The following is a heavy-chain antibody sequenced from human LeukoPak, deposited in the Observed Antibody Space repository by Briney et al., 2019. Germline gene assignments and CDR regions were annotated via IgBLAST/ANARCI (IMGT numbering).Heavy chain of an antibody. Sequence: GGSLRLSCAASGFTFSSYAMHWVRQAPGKGLEWVAVISYDGSNKYYADSVKGRFTISRDNSKNTLYLQMNSLRAEDTAVYYCARTAGDSSGYYHDYWGQGTLVTVSS. D-gene: IGHD3-22*01. CDR3: ARTAGDSSGYYHDY. CDR1: GFTFSSYA. CDR2: ISYDGSNK. J-gene: IGHJ4*02. V-gene: IGHV3-30-3*01.